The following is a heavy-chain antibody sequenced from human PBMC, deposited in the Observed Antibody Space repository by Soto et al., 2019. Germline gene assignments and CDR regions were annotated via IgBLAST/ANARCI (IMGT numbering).Heavy chain of an antibody. Sequence: EVQLVESGGGLIQPGGSLRLSCAASGFTVSSNYMSWVRQAPGKGLEWVSVIYSGGSTYYADSVKGRFTISIDNSKNTLYLQMNSLRAEDTAVYYCARGRFGGVIIGGMDVWGQGTTVTVSS. V-gene: IGHV3-53*01. CDR2: IYSGGST. D-gene: IGHD3-3*01. CDR1: GFTVSSNY. CDR3: ARGRFGGVIIGGMDV. J-gene: IGHJ6*02.